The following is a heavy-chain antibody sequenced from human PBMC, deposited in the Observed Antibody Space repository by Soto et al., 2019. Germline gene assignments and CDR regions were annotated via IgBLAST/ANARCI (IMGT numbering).Heavy chain of an antibody. J-gene: IGHJ6*02. CDR1: GGTFSSYA. Sequence: QVQLVQSGAEVKKPGSSGKVSCKASGGTFSSYAISWVRQAPGQGLEWMGGIIPIFGTANYAQKFQDRVTITADESTSTAYMELSSLRSEDTAVYYCARDDVDTAMPYGMDVWGQGTTVTVSS. CDR2: IIPIFGTA. D-gene: IGHD5-18*01. CDR3: ARDDVDTAMPYGMDV. V-gene: IGHV1-69*12.